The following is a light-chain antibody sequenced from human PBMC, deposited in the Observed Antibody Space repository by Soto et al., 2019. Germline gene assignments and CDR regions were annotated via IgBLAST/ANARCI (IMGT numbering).Light chain of an antibody. V-gene: IGKV3-15*01. CDR2: GTS. CDR3: QQYNRWPLT. Sequence: EIVMTQFPATLSVSPGETVTLYCRASQSIVSNLAWYQHKPGQAPRLLIHGTSTRATGFPDRFSGGGSGTDFTLTISSLQSEDFALYYCQQYNRWPLTFGQGTKVEVK. CDR1: QSIVSN. J-gene: IGKJ1*01.